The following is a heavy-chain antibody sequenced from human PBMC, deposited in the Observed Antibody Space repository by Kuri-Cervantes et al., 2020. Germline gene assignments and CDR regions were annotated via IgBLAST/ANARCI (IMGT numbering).Heavy chain of an antibody. D-gene: IGHD6-13*01. V-gene: IGHV1-2*02. Sequence: ASVKVSCKASGYTFTVYYMQWVRQAPGQGLEWMRWINPNSGGTNYAQKFQGRVTMTRDTSISTAYMELSRLRSDDTAVYYCARGPWSSSWQPYYYYYYMDVWGKGTTVTVSS. CDR3: ARGPWSSSWQPYYYYYYMDV. J-gene: IGHJ6*03. CDR2: INPNSGGT. CDR1: GYTFTVYY.